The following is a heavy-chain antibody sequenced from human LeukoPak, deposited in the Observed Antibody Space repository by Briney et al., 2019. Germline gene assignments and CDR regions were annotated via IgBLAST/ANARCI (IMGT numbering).Heavy chain of an antibody. D-gene: IGHD1-1*01. J-gene: IGHJ3*02. CDR1: GYTFTGYY. Sequence: ASVKVSCKASGYTFTGYYMHWVRQAPGQGLEWMGWINPNSGGTNYAQKFQGRVTMTRDTSISTAYMELSGLRSDDTAVYYCARDDPVPYAFDIWGQGTMVTVSS. CDR3: ARDDPVPYAFDI. V-gene: IGHV1-2*02. CDR2: INPNSGGT.